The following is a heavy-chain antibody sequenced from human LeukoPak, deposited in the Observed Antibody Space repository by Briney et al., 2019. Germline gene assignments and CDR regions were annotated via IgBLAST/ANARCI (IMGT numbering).Heavy chain of an antibody. CDR1: GYTFTGYY. J-gene: IGHJ4*02. CDR2: INPNSGGT. D-gene: IGHD5-12*01. CDR3: ARDWPHSGYDHDY. Sequence: ASVKVSCKASGYTFTGYYMHWVRQAPGQGLEWMGWINPNSGGTNYAQKFQGRVTMTRDTSISTAYMELSRLRSDDTAVYYCARDWPHSGYDHDYWGQGTLVTVSS. V-gene: IGHV1-2*02.